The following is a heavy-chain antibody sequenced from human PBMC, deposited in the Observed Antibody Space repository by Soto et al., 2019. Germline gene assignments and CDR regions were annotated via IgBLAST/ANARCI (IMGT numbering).Heavy chain of an antibody. J-gene: IGHJ4*02. CDR1: GYTFTTYA. CDR2: INAGNGNT. CDR3: ARAVAVPADFDY. Sequence: QVQLVQSGAEEKKPGASVKVSCKASGYTFTTYAMHWVRQAPGQRLEWMGWINAGNGNTKYSQKFQGRVSITRDTSASTAYMELSSLRSEDTAVYYCARAVAVPADFDYWGQGTLVTVSS. D-gene: IGHD6-19*01. V-gene: IGHV1-3*05.